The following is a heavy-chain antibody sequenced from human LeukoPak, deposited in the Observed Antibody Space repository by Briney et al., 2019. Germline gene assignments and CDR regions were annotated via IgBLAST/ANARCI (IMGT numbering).Heavy chain of an antibody. Sequence: ASVKVSCKASGYTFTGYYMHWVRQAPGQGLEWMGRIIPIFGTANYAQKFQGRVTITTDESTSTAYMELSSLRSEDTAVYYCARDAFYSRYFDYWGQGTLVTVSS. CDR2: IIPIFGTA. D-gene: IGHD4-11*01. CDR3: ARDAFYSRYFDY. CDR1: GYTFTGYY. J-gene: IGHJ4*02. V-gene: IGHV1-69*05.